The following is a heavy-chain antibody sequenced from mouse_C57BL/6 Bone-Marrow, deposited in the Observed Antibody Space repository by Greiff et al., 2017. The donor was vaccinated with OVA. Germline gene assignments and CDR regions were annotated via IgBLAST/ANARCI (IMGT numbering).Heavy chain of an antibody. V-gene: IGHV14-4*01. Sequence: EVKLVESGAELVRPGASVKLSCTASGFNIKDDYMHWVKQRPEQGLEWIGWIDPENGDTEYASKFQGKATITADTSSNTAYLQLSSLTSEDTAVYYCTRGVKDYWGQGTTLTVSS. CDR1: GFNIKDDY. CDR3: TRGVKDY. CDR2: IDPENGDT. J-gene: IGHJ2*01. D-gene: IGHD2-2*01.